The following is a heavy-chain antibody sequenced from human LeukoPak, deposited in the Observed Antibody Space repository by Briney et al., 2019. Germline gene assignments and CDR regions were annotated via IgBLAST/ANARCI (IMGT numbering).Heavy chain of an antibody. CDR2: MKQDGSEK. V-gene: IGHV3-7*02. D-gene: IGHD1-20*01. CDR1: GFTFSRYW. J-gene: IGHJ4*02. CDR3: ASLHLAYNWRDY. Sequence: GGSLRLSCAASGFTFSRYWMSWVRQAPGKGLEWVANMKQDGSEKYYVDSVKGRFTISRDNAKNLLYLQMNSLRAEDTAVYYCASLHLAYNWRDYWGQGILVTVSS.